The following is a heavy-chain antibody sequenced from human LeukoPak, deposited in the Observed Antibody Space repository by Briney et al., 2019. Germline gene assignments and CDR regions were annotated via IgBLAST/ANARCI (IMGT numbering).Heavy chain of an antibody. J-gene: IGHJ4*02. CDR3: AREAYKFYDSSGYDY. CDR2: INPNSGGS. V-gene: IGHV1-2*02. CDR1: GYTFNAYY. Sequence: EASVKVSCKTSGYTFNAYYMHWVRQAPGQGLEWMGWINPNSGGSNYAQKFQGRVTMTSDTSINTAYMELSRLRSDDTAVYYCAREAYKFYDSSGYDYWGQGTLVTVSS. D-gene: IGHD3-22*01.